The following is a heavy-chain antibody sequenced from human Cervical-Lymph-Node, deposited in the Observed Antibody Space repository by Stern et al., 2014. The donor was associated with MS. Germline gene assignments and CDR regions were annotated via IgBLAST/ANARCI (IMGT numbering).Heavy chain of an antibody. Sequence: QVTLKESGPVLVKPTETLTLTCTVSGFSLSNDDMGVTWIRQPPGKALEWLANIFSNEEKSYRTSLKSRLTISKDTSKSQVVLTVTNVDPADTATYYCARMVIAYHDYLTPNYNKGYFDFWGQGTLVTVSS. CDR3: ARMVIAYHDYLTPNYNKGYFDF. J-gene: IGHJ4*02. D-gene: IGHD3-9*01. CDR1: GFSLSNDDMG. CDR2: IFSNEEK. V-gene: IGHV2-26*01.